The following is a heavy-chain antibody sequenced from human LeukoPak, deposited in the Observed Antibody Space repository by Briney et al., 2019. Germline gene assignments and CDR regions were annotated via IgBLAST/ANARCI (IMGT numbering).Heavy chain of an antibody. J-gene: IGHJ4*02. V-gene: IGHV4-39*01. CDR2: IFYSGST. CDR1: GGSISSSSYF. D-gene: IGHD6-13*01. Sequence: SETLSLTCTVSGGSISSSSYFWGWIRRPPGKGLEWIGHIFYSGSTYYNPSLKSRITISVDTSKNQFSLRLSSVTATDTAIYYCAGRGITYSTSFFDSWGQGTLVTVSS. CDR3: AGRGITYSTSFFDS.